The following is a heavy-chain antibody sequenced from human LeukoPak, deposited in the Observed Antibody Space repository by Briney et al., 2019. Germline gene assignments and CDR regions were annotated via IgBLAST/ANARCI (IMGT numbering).Heavy chain of an antibody. J-gene: IGHJ4*02. V-gene: IGHV5-51*01. CDR1: GYSFTTFW. CDR2: IYPGDSEA. D-gene: IGHD3-10*01. Sequence: GESLKISCKGSGYSFTTFWIGWVRQMPGKGLECMGIIYPGDSEARYSPSFQGQVTISADKSISTAYLQWSSLKASDTAMFYCARLDGSGSFSYLDYWGQGTLVTVSS. CDR3: ARLDGSGSFSYLDY.